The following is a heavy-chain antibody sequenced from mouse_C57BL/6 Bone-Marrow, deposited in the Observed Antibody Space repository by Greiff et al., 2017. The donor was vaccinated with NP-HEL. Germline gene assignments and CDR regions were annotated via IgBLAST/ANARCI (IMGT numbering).Heavy chain of an antibody. CDR2: ISSGGSYT. D-gene: IGHD3-1*01. V-gene: IGHV5-6*01. CDR3: ARHGGTSRGDY. Sequence: EVKLMESGGDLVKPGGSLKLSCAASGFTFSSSGMSWVRQTPDKRLEWVATISSGGSYTYYPDSVKGRFTISRDNAKNTLYLQMSSLKSEDTAMYYCARHGGTSRGDYWGQGTSVTVSS. J-gene: IGHJ4*01. CDR1: GFTFSSSG.